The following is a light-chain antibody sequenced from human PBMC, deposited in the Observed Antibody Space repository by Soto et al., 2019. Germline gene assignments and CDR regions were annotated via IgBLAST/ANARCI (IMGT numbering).Light chain of an antibody. J-gene: IGKJ1*01. CDR3: QQYNNWPPWT. V-gene: IGKV3-15*01. Sequence: EIVMTQSPATLSASPGDTATLSCRASQSVSANLAWYQQKPGQAPRLIVYGISTRAAGIPATFSGAGSGTEFTPTISSLQSEDFAVYYCQQYNNWPPWTCGQGTKVDIK. CDR2: GIS. CDR1: QSVSAN.